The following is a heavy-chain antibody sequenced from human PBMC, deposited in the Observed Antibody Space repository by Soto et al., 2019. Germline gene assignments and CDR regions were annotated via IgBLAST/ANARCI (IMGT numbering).Heavy chain of an antibody. CDR1: GFTFSSYT. J-gene: IGHJ4*02. D-gene: IGHD5-18*01. CDR3: AAMVPPDY. V-gene: IGHV3-23*01. Sequence: GGSLRLSCAASGFTFSSYTISWVRQAPGKGLEWVSGISGSGGRTHHAESVKGRFTISRDNSKNTLYLQMNSLRAEDTAVYYCAAMVPPDYWGQGTLVTVS. CDR2: ISGSGGRT.